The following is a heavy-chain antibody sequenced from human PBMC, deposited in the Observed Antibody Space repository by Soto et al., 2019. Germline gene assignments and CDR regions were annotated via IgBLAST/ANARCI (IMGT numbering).Heavy chain of an antibody. D-gene: IGHD6-13*01. CDR1: GGSISSSSYY. J-gene: IGHJ5*02. V-gene: IGHV4-39*01. CDR2: IYYSGST. Sequence: SETLSLTCTVSGGSISSSSYYWGWIRQPPGKGLEWIGSIYYSGSTYYNPSLKSRVTISVDTSKNQFSLKLSSVTAADTAVYYCAISIQGIAAAGLFDPWGQGTLVTVSS. CDR3: AISIQGIAAAGLFDP.